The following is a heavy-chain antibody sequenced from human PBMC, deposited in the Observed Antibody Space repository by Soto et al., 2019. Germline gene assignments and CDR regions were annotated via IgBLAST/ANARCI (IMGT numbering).Heavy chain of an antibody. CDR2: INQSANT. J-gene: IGHJ6*02. D-gene: IGHD2-2*01. CDR3: ARPSYALNWDFHYGMQV. V-gene: IGHV4-34*01. Sequence: SETLSLTCAVSGGSFSGYYWTWILQIPWKGLEWIGEINQSANTKYNPSLMSRVTMSVDTSRNQFSLKLRSVTAADTAVYYCARPSYALNWDFHYGMQVWGQGTSVTVSS. CDR1: GGSFSGYY.